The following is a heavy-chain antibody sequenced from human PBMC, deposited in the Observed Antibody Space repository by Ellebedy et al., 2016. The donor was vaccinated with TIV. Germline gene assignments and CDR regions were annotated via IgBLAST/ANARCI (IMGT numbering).Heavy chain of an antibody. Sequence: GESLKISCKGSGYSFSSYAMSWVRQAPGKGLEWVSAIGGSGGSTFYADSMKGRFTISRDNSRNTLYLQMNSLRVEDTAVYYCAKGMDYFHYWGQGTLLTVSS. V-gene: IGHV3-23*01. J-gene: IGHJ4*02. CDR2: IGGSGGST. CDR1: GYSFSSYA. CDR3: AKGMDYFHY. D-gene: IGHD5-24*01.